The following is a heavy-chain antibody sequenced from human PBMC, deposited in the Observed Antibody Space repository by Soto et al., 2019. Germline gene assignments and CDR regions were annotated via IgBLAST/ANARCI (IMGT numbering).Heavy chain of an antibody. CDR2: ISLGGANT. Sequence: EVHLLESGGGLVQPGGSLGLSCAASAFMFRNFAMSWVRQAPGKGLGWVSTISLGGANTHYADSLKGRFTISRDNSKNALYLEMNNLSGEDTAVYYCAQDPSTGYADHWGQGTLVTVSS. D-gene: IGHD3-9*01. CDR3: AQDPSTGYADH. V-gene: IGHV3-23*01. CDR1: AFMFRNFA. J-gene: IGHJ4*02.